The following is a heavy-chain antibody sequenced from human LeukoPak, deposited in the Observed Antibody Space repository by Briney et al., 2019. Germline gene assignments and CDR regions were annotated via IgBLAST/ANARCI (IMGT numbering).Heavy chain of an antibody. Sequence: SETLSLTCTVSGGSVSSYYWSWIRQPAGKGLEWIGRIYTSGSTNYNPSLKSRVTMSVDTSKNQFSLKLSSVTAADTAVYYCARDVYCSSTSCYGRHNWFDPWGQGTLVTVSS. CDR2: IYTSGST. V-gene: IGHV4-4*07. D-gene: IGHD2-2*01. CDR3: ARDVYCSSTSCYGRHNWFDP. J-gene: IGHJ5*02. CDR1: GGSVSSYY.